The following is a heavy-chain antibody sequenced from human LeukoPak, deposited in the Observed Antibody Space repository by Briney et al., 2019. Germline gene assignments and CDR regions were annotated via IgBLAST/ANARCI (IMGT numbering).Heavy chain of an antibody. CDR3: ARAGDFSFKD. CDR1: RFTFSIYS. V-gene: IGHV3-48*01. CDR2: ISSSSSTI. J-gene: IGHJ4*02. D-gene: IGHD3-3*01. Sequence: GGSLGLSCAASRFTFSIYSMSWVRQAPGKGLEWVSYISSSSSTISYAGSVKGRFTISRDNAENSLYLQMNSLRAEDTAVYYCARAGDFSFKDWGQGTLVTVSS.